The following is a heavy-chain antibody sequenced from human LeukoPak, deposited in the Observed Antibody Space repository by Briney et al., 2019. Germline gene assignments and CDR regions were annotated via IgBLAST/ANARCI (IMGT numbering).Heavy chain of an antibody. CDR3: ARDKGPGLADYKYYGMDV. Sequence: GGSLRLSCAASRFTFSSYTMHWVRQAPGKGLEWVAVVSYDGSNKYYADSVKGRFTISRDNSKNTLYLQMNSLRAKDTALYYCARDKGPGLADYKYYGMDVWGQGTTVTVAS. CDR1: RFTFSSYT. CDR2: VSYDGSNK. V-gene: IGHV3-30*04. J-gene: IGHJ6*02. D-gene: IGHD6-19*01.